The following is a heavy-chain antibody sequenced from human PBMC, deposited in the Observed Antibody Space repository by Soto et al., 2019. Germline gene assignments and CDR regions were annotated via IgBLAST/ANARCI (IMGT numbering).Heavy chain of an antibody. V-gene: IGHV3-11*01. CDR1: GFTFSDFY. J-gene: IGHJ4*02. CDR2: ISSGSTNI. D-gene: IGHD1-1*01. Sequence: QVQLVESGGGLVKPGGSLRLSCAASGFTFSDFYMSWIRQAPGKGLEWISYISSGSTNIFYADSVKGRFTVSRDNAKNSVYLQMHSLRAEDTAVYYCARDRNAAGSDYWGQGTLVTVSS. CDR3: ARDRNAAGSDY.